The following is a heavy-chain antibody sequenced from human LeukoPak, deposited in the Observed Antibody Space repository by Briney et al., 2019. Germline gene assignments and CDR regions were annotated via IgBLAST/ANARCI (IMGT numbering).Heavy chain of an antibody. V-gene: IGHV3-21*06. Sequence: PGGSLRLSCAASGFTFSSYSMNWVRQAPGKGLEWVSSISSSSYIYYADSVKGRFTISRDNAKNSLYLQMNSLRAEDTAVYYCARDSEPDFWSGYYCLDYWGQGTLVTVSS. CDR3: ARDSEPDFWSGYYCLDY. J-gene: IGHJ4*02. D-gene: IGHD3-3*01. CDR2: ISSSSYI. CDR1: GFTFSSYS.